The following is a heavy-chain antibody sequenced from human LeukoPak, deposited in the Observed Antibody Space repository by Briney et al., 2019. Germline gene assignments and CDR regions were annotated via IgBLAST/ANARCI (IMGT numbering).Heavy chain of an antibody. CDR1: GGSVTSYYY. Sequence: SETLSLTCTVSGGSVTSYYYWAWIRQPPGKGLEWIGGIYFSGTTWYNPSLKSRLTISLDASQNQFSLKLSSVTAADTAVYYCARNYYGSGSYGDLVVDYWGQGTLVTVSS. CDR3: ARNYYGSGSYGDLVVDY. V-gene: IGHV4-39*07. J-gene: IGHJ4*02. CDR2: IYFSGTT. D-gene: IGHD3-10*01.